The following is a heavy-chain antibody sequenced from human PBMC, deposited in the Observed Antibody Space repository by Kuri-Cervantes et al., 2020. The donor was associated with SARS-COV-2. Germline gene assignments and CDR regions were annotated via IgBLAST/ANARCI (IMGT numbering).Heavy chain of an antibody. CDR2: ISSSSSYI. J-gene: IGHJ4*02. Sequence: GVLKISCAASGFTFSSYSMNWVRQAPGKGLEWVSSISSSSSYIYYADSVKGRFTISRDNAKNSLYLQMNSLRAEDTAVYYCARETAIFGVVTSVYFDYWGQGTLVTVSS. D-gene: IGHD3-3*01. V-gene: IGHV3-21*01. CDR1: GFTFSSYS. CDR3: ARETAIFGVVTSVYFDY.